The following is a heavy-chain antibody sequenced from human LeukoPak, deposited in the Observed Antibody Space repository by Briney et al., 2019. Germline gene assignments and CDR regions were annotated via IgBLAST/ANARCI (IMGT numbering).Heavy chain of an antibody. D-gene: IGHD5-18*01. Sequence: GGSLRLSCAASGFTFSSYAMHWARQAPGKGLEWVAVISYDGSNKYYADSVKGRFTISRDNSKNTLYLQMNSLRAEDTAVYYCARVSWIQLWYPFDYWGQGTLVTVSS. CDR3: ARVSWIQLWYPFDY. J-gene: IGHJ4*02. V-gene: IGHV3-30-3*01. CDR1: GFTFSSYA. CDR2: ISYDGSNK.